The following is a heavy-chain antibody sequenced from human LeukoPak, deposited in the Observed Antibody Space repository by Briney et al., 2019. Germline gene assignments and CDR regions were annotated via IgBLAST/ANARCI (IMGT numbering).Heavy chain of an antibody. D-gene: IGHD6-19*01. Sequence: GASVKVSCKASGYTFSNYGISWVRQAPGQGLEWMGWMNPNSGNTGYAQKFQGRVTITRNTSINTAYMELSSLRSEDTAVYYCARGNSAWSGYYYMDVWGKGTTVTISS. CDR1: GYTFSNYG. J-gene: IGHJ6*03. V-gene: IGHV1-8*03. CDR3: ARGNSAWSGYYYMDV. CDR2: MNPNSGNT.